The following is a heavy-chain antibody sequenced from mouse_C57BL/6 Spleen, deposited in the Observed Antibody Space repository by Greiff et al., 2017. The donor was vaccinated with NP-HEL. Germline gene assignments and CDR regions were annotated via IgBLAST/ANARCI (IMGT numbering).Heavy chain of an antibody. CDR3: ASMTTVVAGFDY. CDR2: IYPGDGDT. D-gene: IGHD1-1*01. V-gene: IGHV1-80*01. Sequence: QVQLQQSGAELVKPGASVKISCKASGYAFSSYWMNWVKQRPGKGLEWIGQIYPGDGDTNYNGKFKGKATLTADKSSSTAYMQLSSLTSEDSAVYFCASMTTVVAGFDYWGQGTTLTVSS. CDR1: GYAFSSYW. J-gene: IGHJ2*01.